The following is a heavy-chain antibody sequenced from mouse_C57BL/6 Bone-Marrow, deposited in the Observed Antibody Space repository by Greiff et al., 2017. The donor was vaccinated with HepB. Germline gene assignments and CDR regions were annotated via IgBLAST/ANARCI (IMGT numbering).Heavy chain of an antibody. CDR1: GFNIKDDY. CDR3: TTEGYDGYYYAMDY. Sequence: DVHLVESGAELVRPGASVKLSCTASGFNIKDDYMHWVKQRPEQGLEWIGWIDPENGDTEYASKFQGKATITADTSSNTAYLQLSSLTSEDTAVYYCTTEGYDGYYYAMDYWGQGTSVTVSS. J-gene: IGHJ4*01. D-gene: IGHD2-2*01. V-gene: IGHV14-4*01. CDR2: IDPENGDT.